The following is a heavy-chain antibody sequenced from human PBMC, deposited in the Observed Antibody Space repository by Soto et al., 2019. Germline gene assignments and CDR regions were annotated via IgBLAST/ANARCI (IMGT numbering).Heavy chain of an antibody. D-gene: IGHD6-13*01. CDR1: VGSVSGYF. CDR2: IHYTGST. J-gene: IGHJ5*02. CDR3: AKVGRIEAAGTCFDP. Sequence: SETLSLTCTVSVGSVSGYFWSWIRQAPGREPELIAYIHYTGSTYYNPSLKSRVTISIDTSRNQFSLKVRSVNAADTAVYYCAKVGRIEAAGTCFDPWGQGILVTVSS. V-gene: IGHV4-59*02.